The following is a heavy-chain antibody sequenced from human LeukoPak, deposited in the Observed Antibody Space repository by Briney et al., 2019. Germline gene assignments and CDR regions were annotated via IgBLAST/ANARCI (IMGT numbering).Heavy chain of an antibody. CDR1: GGSISSSSYY. J-gene: IGHJ4*02. CDR2: IYYSGST. CDR3: ARASGNYYEDFDY. D-gene: IGHD1-26*01. Sequence: PSETLSLTCAVSGGSISSSSYYWGWIRQPPGKGLQWIGSIYYSGSTYYSPSLKSRVTISVDTSKNHFSLKLSSVTAAGTAVYYCARASGNYYEDFDYWGQGTLVTVSS. V-gene: IGHV4-39*02.